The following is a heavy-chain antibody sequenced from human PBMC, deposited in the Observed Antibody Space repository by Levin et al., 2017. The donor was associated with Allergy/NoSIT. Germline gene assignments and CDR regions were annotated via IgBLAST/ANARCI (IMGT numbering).Heavy chain of an antibody. CDR3: ARPRHDAFDI. CDR2: ISSSGSTI. Sequence: GGSLRLSCAASGFTFSSYEMNWVRQAPGKGLEWVSYISSSGSTIYYADSVKGRFTISRDNAKNSLYLQMNSLRAEDTAVYYCARPRHDAFDIWGQGTMVTVSS. V-gene: IGHV3-48*03. CDR1: GFTFSSYE. J-gene: IGHJ3*02.